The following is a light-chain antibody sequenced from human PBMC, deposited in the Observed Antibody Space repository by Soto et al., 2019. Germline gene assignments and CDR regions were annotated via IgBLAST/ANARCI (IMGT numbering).Light chain of an antibody. Sequence: DVQITQSPSSLSASGGERVTITCRARQGISKYLAWYQQKPRKGPKLLIYAASTLQSGVPSRISGSGAATDFPLTISSLQPEDVATHYCQKYNSAPRTFGQGTKVDIK. CDR3: QKYNSAPRT. V-gene: IGKV1-27*01. CDR1: QGISKY. J-gene: IGKJ1*01. CDR2: AAS.